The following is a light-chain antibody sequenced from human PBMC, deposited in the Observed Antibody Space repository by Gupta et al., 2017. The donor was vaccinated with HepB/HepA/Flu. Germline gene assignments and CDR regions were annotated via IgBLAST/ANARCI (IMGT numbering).Light chain of an antibody. Sequence: QSALTQPASVSGSSGQSITISCTGTSSDVGGYNYVSWYQQHPVKAPKLIIYDVSNRPSGVSNRFSGSKSGNTASLTISGLQAEDEADYYCSSYTSSSTLVVFGGGTKLTVL. CDR2: DVS. J-gene: IGLJ3*02. CDR3: SSYTSSSTLVV. V-gene: IGLV2-14*01. CDR1: SSDVGGYNY.